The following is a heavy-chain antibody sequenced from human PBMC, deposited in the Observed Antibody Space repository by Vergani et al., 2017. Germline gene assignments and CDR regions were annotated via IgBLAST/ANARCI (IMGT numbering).Heavy chain of an antibody. V-gene: IGHV7-4-1*02. CDR1: VYSFVNYA. D-gene: IGHD3-10*01. J-gene: IGHJ4*02. Sequence: QVQLVQSGSDLRKPGASVTLSCKASVYSFVNYAINWLRQAPGHGLEWMGWINTLTRSVTYAKGFTGRFIFSLDTSVSTAYLHISSLKPEDSAVYYCARWGVRDMSFDFWGPGALVTVSS. CDR2: INTLTRSV. CDR3: ARWGVRDMSFDF.